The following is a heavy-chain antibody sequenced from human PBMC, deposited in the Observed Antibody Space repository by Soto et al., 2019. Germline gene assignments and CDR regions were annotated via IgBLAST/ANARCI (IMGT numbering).Heavy chain of an antibody. D-gene: IGHD6-19*01. CDR1: GFTFSSYS. Sequence: EVQLVESGGGLVKPGGSLRLSCAASGFTFSSYSMNWVRQAPGKGLEWVSSISSSSSYTYYADSVKGRFTISRDNAKNSLYLQMNSLRAEDTAVYYCARDGSSGWYESYYYYGMDVW. V-gene: IGHV3-21*01. J-gene: IGHJ6*01. CDR3: ARDGSSGWYESYYYYGMDV. CDR2: ISSSSSYT.